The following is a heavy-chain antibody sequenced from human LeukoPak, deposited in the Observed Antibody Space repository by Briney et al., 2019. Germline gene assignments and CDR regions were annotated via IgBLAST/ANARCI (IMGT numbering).Heavy chain of an antibody. V-gene: IGHV4-30-4*01. J-gene: IGHJ6*02. CDR1: GGSISSGGNY. CDR2: ISYNGST. D-gene: IGHD3-10*01. CDR3: ARTYYYGPSFGMDV. Sequence: SQTLSLTCTVSGGSISSGGNYWSWIRQPPGKGLEWIGYISYNGSTYFNPSLKSRVTISVDTSKNQFSLKLNSVTAADTAVYYCARTYYYGPSFGMDVWGQGTTVTVSS.